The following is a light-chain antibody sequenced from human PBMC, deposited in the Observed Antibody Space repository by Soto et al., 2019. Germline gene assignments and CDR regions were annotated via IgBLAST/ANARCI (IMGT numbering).Light chain of an antibody. CDR1: QTITTW. Sequence: DIQMTQSPSTLSASMGDSVTITCRASQTITTWLAWYQQKPGKAPKLLIYDGSTLESGVPSRFSGSGFGTEFSLSISSLQPDDFASYYCQQYNTLSGTFGQGTKVDIK. CDR3: QQYNTLSGT. CDR2: DGS. V-gene: IGKV1-5*01. J-gene: IGKJ1*01.